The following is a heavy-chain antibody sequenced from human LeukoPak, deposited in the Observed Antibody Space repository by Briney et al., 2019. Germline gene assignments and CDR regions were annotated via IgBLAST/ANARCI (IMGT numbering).Heavy chain of an antibody. V-gene: IGHV4-59*08. J-gene: IGHJ4*02. CDR3: AVNFGELSFDF. D-gene: IGHD3-10*01. CDR2: IHYSGNT. Sequence: SETLSLTCTVSGDSISNYYWSWIRQPPGKGLEWIGYIHYSGNTNYNPSLKSRVTISVDTSKNQFSLKLSSVTAADTAVYFCAVNFGELSFDFWGQGTLVTVSS. CDR1: GDSISNYY.